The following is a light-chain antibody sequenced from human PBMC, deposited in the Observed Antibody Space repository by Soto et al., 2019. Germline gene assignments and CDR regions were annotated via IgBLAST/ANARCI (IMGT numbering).Light chain of an antibody. CDR2: DAS. Sequence: EIVLTQSPATLSLSPGERATLSCSASQSVSSYLAWYQQKPGQAPRLLIYDASTRATGIPARFSGSGSGTYFPITCSRLEPEDFAVYYCQQRSNWPTLGPGTKVDIK. V-gene: IGKV3-11*01. J-gene: IGKJ3*01. CDR1: QSVSSY. CDR3: QQRSNWPT.